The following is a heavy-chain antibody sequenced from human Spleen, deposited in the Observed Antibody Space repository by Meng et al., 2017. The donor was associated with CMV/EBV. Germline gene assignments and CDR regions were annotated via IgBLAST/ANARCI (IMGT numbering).Heavy chain of an antibody. J-gene: IGHJ6*02. CDR3: ARVPYSSSPDYYYYGMDV. Sequence: ASVKVSFKASGYTFTSYYMHWVRQAPGQELEWMGIINPSGGSTSYAQKFQGRVTMTRDTSTSTVYMELSSLRSEDTAVYYCARVPYSSSPDYYYYGMDVWGQGTTVTVSS. V-gene: IGHV1-46*01. CDR1: GYTFTSYY. CDR2: INPSGGST. D-gene: IGHD6-6*01.